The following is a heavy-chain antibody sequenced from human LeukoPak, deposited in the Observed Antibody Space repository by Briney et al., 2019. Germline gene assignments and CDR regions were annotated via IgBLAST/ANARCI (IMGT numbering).Heavy chain of an antibody. CDR1: GGTFSSYA. Sequence: ASVKVSCKASGGTFSSYAISWVRQAPGQGLEWMGGVIPIFGTANYAQKFQGRVTITTDESTSKDYMELSSLRSEDTAVYYCARAIFGVVRTYYYMDVWGKGTTVTVSS. V-gene: IGHV1-69*05. CDR2: VIPIFGTA. J-gene: IGHJ6*03. CDR3: ARAIFGVVRTYYYMDV. D-gene: IGHD3-3*01.